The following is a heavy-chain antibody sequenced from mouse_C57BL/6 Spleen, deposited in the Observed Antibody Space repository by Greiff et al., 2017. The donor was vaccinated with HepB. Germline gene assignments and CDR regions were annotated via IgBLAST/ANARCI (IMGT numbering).Heavy chain of an antibody. CDR3: ARLTGTSFAY. V-gene: IGHV7-3*01. CDR1: GFTFTDYY. CDR2: IRNKANGYTT. D-gene: IGHD4-1*01. J-gene: IGHJ3*01. Sequence: DVHLVESGGGLVQPGGSLSLSCAASGFTFTDYYMSWVRQPPGKALEWLGFIRNKANGYTTEYSASVKGRFTISRDNSQSILYLQMNALRAEDSSTYYCARLTGTSFAYWGQGTLVTVSA.